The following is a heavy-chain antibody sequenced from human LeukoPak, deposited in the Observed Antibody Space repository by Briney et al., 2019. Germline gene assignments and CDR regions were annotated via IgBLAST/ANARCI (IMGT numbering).Heavy chain of an antibody. J-gene: IGHJ4*02. CDR2: INHSGST. CDR1: GGSFSGYY. Sequence: PSETLSLTCAVYGGSFSGYYWSWIRQPPGKGLEWIGEINHSGSTNYNPSLKSRVTISVDTSKNQFSLKLSSVTAADTAVYYCVRVFARLGSFWGQGTLVTVSS. D-gene: IGHD6-6*01. V-gene: IGHV4-34*01. CDR3: VRVFARLGSF.